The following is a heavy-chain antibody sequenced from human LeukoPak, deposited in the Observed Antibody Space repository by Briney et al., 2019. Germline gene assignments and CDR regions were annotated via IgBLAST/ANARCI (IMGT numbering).Heavy chain of an antibody. V-gene: IGHV3-48*03. D-gene: IGHD3-10*02. CDR2: ISSSGSTI. CDR1: GCTFSSYE. J-gene: IGHJ6*04. Sequence: GGSLRLSCAASGCTFSSYERNWVRQAPGKGLEWVSYISSSGSTIYYADSVKGRFTISRDNAKNSLYLQMNSLRAEDTAVYYCAELGITMIGGVWGKGTTVTISS. CDR3: AELGITMIGGV.